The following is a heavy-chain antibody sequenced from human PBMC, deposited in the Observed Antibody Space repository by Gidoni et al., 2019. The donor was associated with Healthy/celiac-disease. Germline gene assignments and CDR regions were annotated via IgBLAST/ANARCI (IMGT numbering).Heavy chain of an antibody. Sequence: EVQLVESGGGLVKPGGSLRLSCAASGFTFITAWLSWVRQAPGKGLEWVGRIKSKTDGGTTDYAAPVKGRFTISRDDSKNTLYLQMNSLKTEDTAVYYCTTSLGYDILTGYYLGLDVWGKGTTVTVSS. D-gene: IGHD3-9*01. J-gene: IGHJ6*04. V-gene: IGHV3-15*01. CDR3: TTSLGYDILTGYYLGLDV. CDR2: IKSKTDGGTT. CDR1: GFTFITAW.